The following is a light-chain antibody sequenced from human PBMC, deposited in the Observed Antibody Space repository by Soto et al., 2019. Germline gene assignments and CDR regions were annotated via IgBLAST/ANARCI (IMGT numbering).Light chain of an antibody. CDR1: QSVNSRF. J-gene: IGKJ2*01. V-gene: IGKV3-20*01. CDR2: DAS. CDR3: QQYVASPYT. Sequence: IVLPQSPGTLSLSPGERATXSCGASQSVNSRFLAWYQQKPGHAPRLXIYDASSRAHGIPHRFSASGSGTDFTRTISSREPEDFAVYYGQQYVASPYTFGQGTKVDI.